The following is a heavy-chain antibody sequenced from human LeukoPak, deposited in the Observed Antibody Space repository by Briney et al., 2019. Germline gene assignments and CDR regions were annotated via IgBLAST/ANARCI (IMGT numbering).Heavy chain of an antibody. J-gene: IGHJ2*01. D-gene: IGHD2-21*02. V-gene: IGHV4-59*01. CDR1: GGSISTYY. Sequence: PPETLSLTCTVSGGSISTYYWTWIRQPPGKRLEWIGYVFYSGSTNYNPSLKSRATISLDTSKNQFSLKLTSVTAADTAVYYCAREAASVVTAPQGSFDLWGRGTLVTVSS. CDR2: VFYSGST. CDR3: AREAASVVTAPQGSFDL.